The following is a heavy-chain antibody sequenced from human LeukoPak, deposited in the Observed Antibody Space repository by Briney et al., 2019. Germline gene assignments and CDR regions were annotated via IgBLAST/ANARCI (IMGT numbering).Heavy chain of an antibody. J-gene: IGHJ5*02. Sequence: GASVKVSCKASGYTFTNYGISWVRQAPGQGLEWMGWISTYNGNTNYAQKVQGRVTMTTDTYTSTASMEVRSLRSDDTAIYYCAIFNLPRYVWGSFSEPVAPWGQGTLVTVSS. CDR2: ISTYNGNT. V-gene: IGHV1-18*01. CDR3: AIFNLPRYVWGSFSEPVAP. D-gene: IGHD3-16*01. CDR1: GYTFTNYG.